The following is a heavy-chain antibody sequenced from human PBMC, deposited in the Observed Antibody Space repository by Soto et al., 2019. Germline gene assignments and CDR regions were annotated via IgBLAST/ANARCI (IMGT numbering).Heavy chain of an antibody. CDR3: ARMSPAGIGDV. J-gene: IGHJ6*02. V-gene: IGHV4-31*03. D-gene: IGHD3-10*01. CDR2: IYYSGST. Sequence: QVQLQESGPGLVKPSQTLSLTCTVSGGSISSGGYYWSWIRQHPGKGLEWIGNIYYSGSTYYNPSLKSRVTITVDTYKNRFSLTLSSVTAADTAVYYCARMSPAGIGDVWGQGTTVTVSS. CDR1: GGSISSGGYY.